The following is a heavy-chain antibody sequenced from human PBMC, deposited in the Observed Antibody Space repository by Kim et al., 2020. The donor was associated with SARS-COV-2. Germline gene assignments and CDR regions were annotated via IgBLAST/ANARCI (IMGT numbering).Heavy chain of an antibody. CDR3: ARDQVTYYYDTSGYHDDAFDI. Sequence: ASVKVSCKASGYTFTSYALHWVRQAPGQRLEWMGWVNVANGYTKYSQKFQGRITITRDTSASTAYMELSSLRSEDTAVYYCARDQVTYYYDTSGYHDDAFDIWGQGTMVTVSS. J-gene: IGHJ3*02. CDR2: VNVANGYT. CDR1: GYTFTSYA. V-gene: IGHV1-3*01. D-gene: IGHD3-22*01.